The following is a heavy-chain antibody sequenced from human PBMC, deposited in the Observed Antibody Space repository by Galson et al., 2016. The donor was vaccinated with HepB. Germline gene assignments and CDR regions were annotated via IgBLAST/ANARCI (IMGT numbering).Heavy chain of an antibody. D-gene: IGHD6-13*01. CDR3: ARETYSTTWYDYMDV. CDR1: RFTFSGYS. V-gene: IGHV3-21*01. Sequence: SLRLSCAASRFTFSGYSMNWVRQAPGKGLEWVSSITGDSSSMYYADSVKGRFTISRDNARNSLYLQMNSLRVDYTAVYYCARETYSTTWYDYMDVWGKGTTVTVSS. CDR2: ITGDSSSM. J-gene: IGHJ6*03.